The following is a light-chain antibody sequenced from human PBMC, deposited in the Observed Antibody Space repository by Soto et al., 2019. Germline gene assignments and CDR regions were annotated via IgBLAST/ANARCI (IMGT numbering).Light chain of an antibody. CDR1: QSVGSSY. Sequence: EIVLTQSPGTLSLSPGERATLSCRASQSVGSSYLAWYQQKPGQAPRLLIYGASSRATGIPDRFSGSASGTDFTLTISRLEPEDFALYYCQQYGSSPPYTFGQGTKLEIK. CDR3: QQYGSSPPYT. J-gene: IGKJ2*01. CDR2: GAS. V-gene: IGKV3-20*01.